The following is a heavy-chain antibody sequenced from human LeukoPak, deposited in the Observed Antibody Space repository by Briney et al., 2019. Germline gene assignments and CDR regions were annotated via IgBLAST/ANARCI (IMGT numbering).Heavy chain of an antibody. CDR2: IYSSGST. V-gene: IGHV4-59*01. J-gene: IGHJ4*02. D-gene: IGHD3-22*01. CDR3: VRDHYYNSSGYTFGY. Sequence: SETLSLTCTVSGGSISSYYWSWIRQPPGKGLEWIGYIYSSGSTIYNPSLKGRVTISVDTSKNQFSLKLSSVSAADTAVYYCVRDHYYNSSGYTFGYWGQGTLVTVSS. CDR1: GGSISSYY.